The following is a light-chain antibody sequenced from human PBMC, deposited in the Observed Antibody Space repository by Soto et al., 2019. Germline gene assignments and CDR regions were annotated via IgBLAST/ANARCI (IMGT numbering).Light chain of an antibody. J-gene: IGLJ1*01. CDR1: SCDVGDYNF. V-gene: IGLV2-11*01. Sequence: QSALTQPRSVSGSPGQSVTISCTRTSCDVGDYNFVSWYQQHPGKAPKLMIYDVSKRPSGVPDRFSGSKSGNTASLTISGLQSEDEADYYCCSYAGRYPQVFGSGTKLTVL. CDR2: DVS. CDR3: CSYAGRYPQV.